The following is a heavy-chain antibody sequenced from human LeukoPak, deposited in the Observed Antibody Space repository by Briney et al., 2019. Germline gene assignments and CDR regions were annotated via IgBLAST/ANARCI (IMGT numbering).Heavy chain of an antibody. V-gene: IGHV3-7*01. J-gene: IGHJ4*02. D-gene: IGHD7-27*01. CDR3: VRDLGHSRHYFEY. CDR1: GFTFNSFF. CDR2: ISQDGSET. Sequence: GGSLRLSCAASGFTFNSFFLNWVRLTPGRERDWVACISQDGSETFYMDSVRGRFTISRDNTKNSLYLQMDSLRAEDTAVYFCVRDLGHSRHYFEYWGQGALVTVSS.